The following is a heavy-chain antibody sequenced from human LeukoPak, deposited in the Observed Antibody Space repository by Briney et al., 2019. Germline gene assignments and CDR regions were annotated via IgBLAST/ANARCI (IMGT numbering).Heavy chain of an antibody. J-gene: IGHJ4*02. CDR1: GYTFTSYG. Sequence: ASVKVSCKASGYTFTSYGISWVRQAPGQGLEWMGWISAYNGNTNYAQKLQGRVTMTTDTSTSTAYMELRSLRSDDTAVYYCASSVLLWFGELHHSYYFDYWGQGTLVTVSS. CDR2: ISAYNGNT. D-gene: IGHD3-10*01. V-gene: IGHV1-18*01. CDR3: ASSVLLWFGELHHSYYFDY.